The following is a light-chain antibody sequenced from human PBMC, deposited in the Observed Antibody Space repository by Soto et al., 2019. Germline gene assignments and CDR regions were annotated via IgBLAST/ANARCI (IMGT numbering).Light chain of an antibody. CDR3: QQYNNWPFIT. Sequence: EVVMTQSPASLSASPGERVTLSCRASQNIRSSLAWYQQRPGQAPRLLIYGASSRATGIPVRFSGSGSGTEFTLTISSLQSEDFAVYYCQQYNNWPFITFGQGTRLEIK. V-gene: IGKV3-15*01. CDR2: GAS. J-gene: IGKJ5*01. CDR1: QNIRSS.